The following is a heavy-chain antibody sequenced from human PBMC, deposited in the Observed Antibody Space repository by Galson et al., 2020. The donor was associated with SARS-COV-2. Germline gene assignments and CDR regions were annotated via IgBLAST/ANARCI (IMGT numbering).Heavy chain of an antibody. CDR3: ARTQSLTTFSYYYAMDV. Sequence: SETLSLTCTLTGDSINSDDYYWTWVRQPPGKGLEWIGYSLYSGFTYYNPSLKSRVTISVDTSKKEFSLKVNSVTAADTAVYFCARTQSLTTFSYYYAMDVWGQGTTVTVSS. CDR1: GDSINSDDYY. CDR2: SLYSGFT. J-gene: IGHJ6*02. D-gene: IGHD3-9*01. V-gene: IGHV4-30-4*01.